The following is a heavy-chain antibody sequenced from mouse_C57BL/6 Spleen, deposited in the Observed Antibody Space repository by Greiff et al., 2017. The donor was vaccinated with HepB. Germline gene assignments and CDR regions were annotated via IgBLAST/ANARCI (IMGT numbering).Heavy chain of an antibody. CDR3: ARERDSNYVWFAY. CDR2: ISDGGSYT. J-gene: IGHJ3*01. CDR1: GFTFSSYA. V-gene: IGHV5-4*01. Sequence: EVQRVESGGGLVKPGGSLKLSCAASGFTFSSYAMSWVRQTPEKRLEWVATISDGGSYTYYPDNVKGRFTISRDNAKNNLYLQMSHLKSEDTAMYYCARERDSNYVWFAYWGQGTLVTVSA. D-gene: IGHD2-5*01.